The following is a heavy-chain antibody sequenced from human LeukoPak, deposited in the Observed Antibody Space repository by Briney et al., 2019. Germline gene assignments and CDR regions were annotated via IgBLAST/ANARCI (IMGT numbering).Heavy chain of an antibody. CDR3: AKDAFDRQAGTYYYYYMDV. CDR2: ISWDGGST. J-gene: IGHJ6*03. Sequence: PGGSLRLSCAASGFTFDDYAIHWVRQAAGKGVEWVALISWDGGSTYYADSVKGRFTISRDNSRISMYLQMNSLRAEDTAVYYCAKDAFDRQAGTYYYYYMDVWGKGTTVTVSS. D-gene: IGHD6-19*01. CDR1: GFTFDDYA. V-gene: IGHV3-43D*03.